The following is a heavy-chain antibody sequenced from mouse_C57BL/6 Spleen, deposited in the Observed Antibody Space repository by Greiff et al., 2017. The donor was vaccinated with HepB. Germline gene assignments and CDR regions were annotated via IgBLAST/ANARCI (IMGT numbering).Heavy chain of an antibody. D-gene: IGHD4-1*01. CDR2: IYPGDGDT. CDR3: ARVLSGTPFDY. Sequence: VQLQQSGAELVKPGASVKISCKASGYAFSSYWMNWVKQRPGKGLEWIGQIYPGDGDTNYNGKFKGKATLTADKSSSTAYMQLSSLTSEDSAVYFCARVLSGTPFDYWGQGTTLTVSS. CDR1: GYAFSSYW. V-gene: IGHV1-80*01. J-gene: IGHJ2*01.